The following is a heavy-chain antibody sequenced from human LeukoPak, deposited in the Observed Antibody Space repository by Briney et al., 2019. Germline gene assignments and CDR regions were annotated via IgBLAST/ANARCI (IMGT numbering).Heavy chain of an antibody. CDR2: ISYDGSNK. D-gene: IGHD5-18*01. CDR3: AEGKRYSYGYRAFDI. CDR1: GFTFSSYG. V-gene: IGHV3-30*03. Sequence: GGSLRLSCAASGFTFSSYGMHWVRQAPGKGLEWVAVISYDGSNKYYADSVKGRFTISRDNSKNTLYLQMNSLRAEDTAVYYCAEGKRYSYGYRAFDIWGQGTMVTVSS. J-gene: IGHJ3*02.